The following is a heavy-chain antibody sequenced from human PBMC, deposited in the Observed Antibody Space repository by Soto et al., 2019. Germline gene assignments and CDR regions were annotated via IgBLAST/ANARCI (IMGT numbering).Heavy chain of an antibody. V-gene: IGHV3-48*02. CDR3: ARWWSYYYGMDI. D-gene: IGHD2-15*01. J-gene: IGHJ6*02. CDR1: GFTFSSYS. CDR2: ISSSSSTI. Sequence: GGSLRLSCAASGFTFSSYSMNWVRQAPGKGLEWVSYISSSSSTIHYADSVKGRFIISRDNAKNSLYLQMNSLRDEDTAVYFCARWWSYYYGMDIWGQGTLVTVSS.